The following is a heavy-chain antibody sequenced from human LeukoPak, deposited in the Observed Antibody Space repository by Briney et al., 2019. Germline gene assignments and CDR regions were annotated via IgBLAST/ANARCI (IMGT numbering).Heavy chain of an antibody. D-gene: IGHD3-10*01. CDR3: ARAVMVRGVIQEYLSWFDP. Sequence: ASVNVSCKASGYTFTGYYMHWVRQAPGQVLEWMGWINPNSGGTNYAQKFQGRVTMTRDTSISTAYMELSRLRSDDTAVYYCARAVMVRGVIQEYLSWFDPWGQGTLVTVSS. CDR2: INPNSGGT. J-gene: IGHJ5*02. CDR1: GYTFTGYY. V-gene: IGHV1-2*02.